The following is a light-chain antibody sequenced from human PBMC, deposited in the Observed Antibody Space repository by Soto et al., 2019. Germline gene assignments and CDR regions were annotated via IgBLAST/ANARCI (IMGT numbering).Light chain of an antibody. J-gene: IGKJ1*01. CDR2: DAS. CDR3: QQYNTYSSWT. CDR1: QTISRY. Sequence: DIQMTQSPSTLSVSVGDRVTITCRASQTISRYLGWYQQKPGKAPNLLIYDASTLESGVPSRFSGSGSGTEFTLTISSLQADDFATYYCQQYNTYSSWTFGQGTKVDIK. V-gene: IGKV1-5*01.